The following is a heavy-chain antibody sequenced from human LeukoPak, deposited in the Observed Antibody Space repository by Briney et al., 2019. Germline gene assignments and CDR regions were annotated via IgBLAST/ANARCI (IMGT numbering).Heavy chain of an antibody. CDR2: INPNSGGT. Sequence: GASVKLSCKASGYTFTGYYMHWGRQAPGQGLEWMGWINPNSGGTNYAQKFQGRVTMTRDTSISTAYMELSRLRSDDTAVYYCARVYDSSGYYPSGFDYWGQGTLVTVSS. D-gene: IGHD3-22*01. V-gene: IGHV1-2*02. J-gene: IGHJ4*02. CDR3: ARVYDSSGYYPSGFDY. CDR1: GYTFTGYY.